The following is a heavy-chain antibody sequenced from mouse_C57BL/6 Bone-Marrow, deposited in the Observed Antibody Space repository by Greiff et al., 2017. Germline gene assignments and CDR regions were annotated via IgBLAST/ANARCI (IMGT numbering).Heavy chain of an antibody. V-gene: IGHV1-55*01. CDR3: ARPSLYYAMDY. J-gene: IGHJ4*01. CDR1: GYTFTSYW. Sequence: VQLQQSGAELVKPGASVKMSCKASGYTFTSYWITWVKQRPGQGLEWIGDIYPGSGSTNYNEKFKSKATLTVDTSSSPAYMQLSSLTSEASAVYYCARPSLYYAMDYWGQGTSVTVAS. CDR2: IYPGSGST. D-gene: IGHD6-2*01.